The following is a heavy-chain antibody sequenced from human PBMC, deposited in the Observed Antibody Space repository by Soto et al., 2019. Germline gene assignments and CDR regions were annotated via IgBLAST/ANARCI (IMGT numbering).Heavy chain of an antibody. CDR1: GYSFTSYW. V-gene: IGHV5-51*01. CDR3: ARSLSSRSWYFPYNWFDP. J-gene: IGHJ5*02. D-gene: IGHD6-13*01. Sequence: RGESLKISCKGSGYSFTSYWIGWVRQMPGKGLEWMGIIYPGDSDTRYSPSFQGQVTISADKSISTAYLQWSSLKASDTAMYYCARSLSSRSWYFPYNWFDPWGQGTLVTVSS. CDR2: IYPGDSDT.